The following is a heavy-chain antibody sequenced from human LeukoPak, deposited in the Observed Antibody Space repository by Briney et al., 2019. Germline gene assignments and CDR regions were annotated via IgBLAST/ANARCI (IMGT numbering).Heavy chain of an antibody. V-gene: IGHV3-30-3*01. J-gene: IGHJ4*02. Sequence: PGGSLRLSCAASGFTFSSYAMHWVRQAPGKGLEWVAVISYDGSNKYYADSVKGRFTISRDNSKNTLYLQMNSLRAEDTAVYYCARGSGWVDYWGQGTLVTVSS. CDR3: ARGSGWVDY. CDR1: GFTFSSYA. CDR2: ISYDGSNK. D-gene: IGHD6-19*01.